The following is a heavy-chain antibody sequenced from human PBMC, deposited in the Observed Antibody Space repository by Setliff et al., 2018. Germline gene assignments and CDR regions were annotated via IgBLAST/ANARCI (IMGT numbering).Heavy chain of an antibody. CDR3: ARDNRARHYMDV. J-gene: IGHJ6*03. V-gene: IGHV4-38-2*02. D-gene: IGHD3-10*01. CDR2: MYHSGST. Sequence: ETLSLTCAVSYYSISSGYYWGWIRQPPGKGLEWIGSMYHSGSTYYNPSLNSRVTISADTSKNQFSLNLSSVTAADTAVYYCARDNRARHYMDVWGKGTTVTVSS. CDR1: YYSISSGYY.